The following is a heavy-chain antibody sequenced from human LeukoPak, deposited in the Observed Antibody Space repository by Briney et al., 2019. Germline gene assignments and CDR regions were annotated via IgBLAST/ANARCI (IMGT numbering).Heavy chain of an antibody. CDR1: GFTFSNAW. V-gene: IGHV3-15*01. J-gene: IGHJ4*02. Sequence: GGSLRLSCAASGFTFSNAWMSWVRQAPGKGLEWVGRIKSKTDGGTTDHAAPVKGRFTISRDDSKNTLYLQMNSLKTEDTAVYYCTTTTVAGTVDYWGQGTLVTVSS. D-gene: IGHD6-19*01. CDR2: IKSKTDGGTT. CDR3: TTTTVAGTVDY.